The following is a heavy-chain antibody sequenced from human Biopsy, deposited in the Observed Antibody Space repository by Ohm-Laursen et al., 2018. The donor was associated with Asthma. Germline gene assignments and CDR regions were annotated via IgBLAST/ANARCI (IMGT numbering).Heavy chain of an antibody. Sequence: SSFRLSCAALGFSFSNFAIHWVRQAPGKGLEWVGVISKDASTQDYADSVKGRFTMARDNSKNTLDLQMNSLREEDTAVYYCVRDGTDDAFDIWGQGTVVSVSS. V-gene: IGHV3-30*01. CDR1: GFSFSNFA. CDR3: VRDGTDDAFDI. J-gene: IGHJ3*02. D-gene: IGHD1-1*01. CDR2: ISKDASTQ.